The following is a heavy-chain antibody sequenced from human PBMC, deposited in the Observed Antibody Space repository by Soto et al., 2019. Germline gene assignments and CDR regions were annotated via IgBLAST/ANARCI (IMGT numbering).Heavy chain of an antibody. V-gene: IGHV3-33*01. CDR1: GFTFSSDG. J-gene: IGHJ4*02. CDR3: ARDGPYCSGGSCSSYGDY. Sequence: QVQLVESGGGVVQPGRSLRLSCAASGFTFSSDGMHWVRQAPGKGLEWVAVIWYDGSNKYYADSVKGRFTISRDNSKNTLSLQMSSLIAEDTAVYYCARDGPYCSGGSCSSYGDYWGQGTLVTVSS. D-gene: IGHD2-15*01. CDR2: IWYDGSNK.